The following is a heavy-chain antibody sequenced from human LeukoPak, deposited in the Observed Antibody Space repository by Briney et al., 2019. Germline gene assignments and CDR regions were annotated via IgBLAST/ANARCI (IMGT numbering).Heavy chain of an antibody. D-gene: IGHD1-26*01. J-gene: IGHJ3*02. V-gene: IGHV3-21*01. CDR3: ARVDSGSWLNAFDI. Sequence: PGGSLRLSCVASGFIFSSYNINWVRQAPGKGLEWVSSISSSSTYISYADSVKGRFTISRDNAKNSLDLQMDSLRVEDTAVYYCARVDSGSWLNAFDIWGQGTMVTVSS. CDR2: ISSSSTYI. CDR1: GFIFSSYN.